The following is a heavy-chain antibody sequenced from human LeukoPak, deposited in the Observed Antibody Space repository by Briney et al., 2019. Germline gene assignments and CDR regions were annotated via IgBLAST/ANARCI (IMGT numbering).Heavy chain of an antibody. Sequence: GGSLRLSCAASGFTFSSYWMHWVRQAPGKGPVWVARTNRDGSSTAYADSVNGRFTISKDNAKNTLYLLMNSLRAEDTAVYYCARDSVEWYIFDYWGQGTLVTVSS. CDR1: GFTFSSYW. CDR2: TNRDGSST. V-gene: IGHV3-74*01. CDR3: ARDSVEWYIFDY. D-gene: IGHD3-3*01. J-gene: IGHJ4*02.